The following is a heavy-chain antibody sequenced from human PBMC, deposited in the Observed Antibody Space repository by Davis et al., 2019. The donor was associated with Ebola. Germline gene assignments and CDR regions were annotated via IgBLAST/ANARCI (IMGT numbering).Heavy chain of an antibody. V-gene: IGHV5-51*01. J-gene: IGHJ3*02. CDR2: IFTGDSDT. CDR1: GYDFTSSW. CDR3: ASLRRTITGMDDGFDI. Sequence: KVSCKGSGYDFTSSWIGWVRQLPGKGLEWMGVIFTGDSDTRYSPSFRGQVTISADKSMKTAFLQWSSLKASDSGMYYCASLRRTITGMDDGFDIWGQGTMVTVSS. D-gene: IGHD2-8*02.